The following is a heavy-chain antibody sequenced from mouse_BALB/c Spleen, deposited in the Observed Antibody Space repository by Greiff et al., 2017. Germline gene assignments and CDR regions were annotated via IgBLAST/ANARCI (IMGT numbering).Heavy chain of an antibody. CDR1: GFTIKDSY. V-gene: IGHV14-3*02. CDR2: IDPANGNT. CDR3: AGGGDDYDGGYYAMDD. D-gene: IGHD2-4*01. J-gene: IGHJ4*01. Sequence: EVKLQESGAELVKPGASVKLSCTASGFTIKDSYMHWVKQRPEQGLEWIGRIDPANGNTKYDPKFQGKATITADTSSNTAYLQLSSLTSGDTAVYYCAGGGDDYDGGYYAMDDWGQGTSVTVSS.